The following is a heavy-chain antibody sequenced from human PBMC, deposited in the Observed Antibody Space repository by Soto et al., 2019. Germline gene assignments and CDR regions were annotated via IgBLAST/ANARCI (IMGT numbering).Heavy chain of an antibody. CDR2: INHSGST. V-gene: IGHV4-34*01. Sequence: PSETLSLTCAVYCGSFSGYYWSWIRQPPGKGLEWIGEINHSGSTNYNPSLESRVTMSVDTSKTQFSLKVRFVTAADTALYYCARQGFGQLHGLVDVWGPGTTVTVSS. J-gene: IGHJ6*02. CDR3: ARQGFGQLHGLVDV. CDR1: CGSFSGYY. D-gene: IGHD3-10*01.